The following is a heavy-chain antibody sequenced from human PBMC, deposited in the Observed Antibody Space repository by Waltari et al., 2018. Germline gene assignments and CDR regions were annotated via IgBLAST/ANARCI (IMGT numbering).Heavy chain of an antibody. Sequence: FQLCQSGAEVKKPGSSVKASCKDSEGPFGSYAFTRVRQAPGQGLEWMGGIIPIFGTANYAQKFQGRVTMTTDTSTSTAYMELRSLRSDDTAVYYCARVNPGSQLGSDYWGQGTLVTVSS. CDR1: EGPFGSYA. V-gene: IGHV1-69*05. J-gene: IGHJ4*02. D-gene: IGHD6-6*01. CDR2: IIPIFGTA. CDR3: ARVNPGSQLGSDY.